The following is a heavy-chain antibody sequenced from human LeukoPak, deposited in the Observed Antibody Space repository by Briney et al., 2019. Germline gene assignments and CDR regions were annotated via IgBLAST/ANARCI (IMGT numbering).Heavy chain of an antibody. Sequence: GGSLRLSCAASGFTFSNYDMHWVRQAPGKGLEWVAFIRYDGSNKYYADSVKGRFTISREHSKNTLYLQMNSLRAEDTAVYYCAKRYFDGLTLDYWGQGTLVTVSS. D-gene: IGHD3-9*01. V-gene: IGHV3-30*02. CDR3: AKRYFDGLTLDY. CDR1: GFTFSNYD. J-gene: IGHJ4*02. CDR2: IRYDGSNK.